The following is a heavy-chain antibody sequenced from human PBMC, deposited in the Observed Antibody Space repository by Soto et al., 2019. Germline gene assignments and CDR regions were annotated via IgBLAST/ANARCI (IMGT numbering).Heavy chain of an antibody. V-gene: IGHV3-23*01. CDR2: VSAGGDMT. D-gene: IGHD2-8*02. Sequence: DVHVLESGGDLVQPGGSLRLSCAASGFTFSSYAMSWVRQAPGKGLEWVSSVSAGGDMTYYSDSVKGRFTISRDNSNNALFLQMNSLRIEYTALYYCARGDRGVSGSPASYYYSGLDVWGQGTTVTVS. CDR3: ARGDRGVSGSPASYYYSGLDV. J-gene: IGHJ6*02. CDR1: GFTFSSYA.